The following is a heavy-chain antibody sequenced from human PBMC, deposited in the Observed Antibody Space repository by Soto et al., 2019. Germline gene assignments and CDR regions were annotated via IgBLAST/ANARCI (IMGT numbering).Heavy chain of an antibody. Sequence: PSETLSLTCTVSGDSINSYYWSWIRQPPGKRLEWIGYIYYTGSTTYNPSLESRVTMSVDTSKNQFSLKLSSVNVADTAVYYCAKYRRTEAEGFTLDYWGRGTLVTVSS. CDR3: AKYRRTEAEGFTLDY. CDR1: GDSINSYY. D-gene: IGHD6-13*01. CDR2: IYYTGST. V-gene: IGHV4-59*01. J-gene: IGHJ4*02.